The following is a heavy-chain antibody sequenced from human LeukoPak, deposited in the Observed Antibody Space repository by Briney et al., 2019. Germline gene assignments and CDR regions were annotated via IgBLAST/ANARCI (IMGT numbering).Heavy chain of an antibody. D-gene: IGHD3-9*01. Sequence: GGSLRLSCAASGFTFGRYSMNWVRQAPGKGLEWVSSISSSSSYIYYADSVKGRFTISRDNAKNSLYLQMNSLRAEDTAVYHCARDLNWDILTGFVDHDYWGQGTLVTVSS. CDR2: ISSSSSYI. CDR3: ARDLNWDILTGFVDHDY. V-gene: IGHV3-21*01. J-gene: IGHJ4*02. CDR1: GFTFGRYS.